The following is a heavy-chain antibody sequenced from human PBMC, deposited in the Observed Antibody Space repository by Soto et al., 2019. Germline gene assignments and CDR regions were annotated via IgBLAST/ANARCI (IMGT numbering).Heavy chain of an antibody. V-gene: IGHV2-5*02. Sequence: QITLNESGPTVVRPTETLTLTCRFSGFSLTTSGVGVGWIRQSPGKAPEWLALIYWDDDKRYSASLKSRLTSTQDTPKNQVVLTVSDLDPTDTATYYCAHRVLRTVFGLVTTTAIYFDFWGQGTPVAVSS. CDR2: IYWDDDK. CDR3: AHRVLRTVFGLVTTTAIYFDF. D-gene: IGHD3-3*01. J-gene: IGHJ4*02. CDR1: GFSLTTSGVG.